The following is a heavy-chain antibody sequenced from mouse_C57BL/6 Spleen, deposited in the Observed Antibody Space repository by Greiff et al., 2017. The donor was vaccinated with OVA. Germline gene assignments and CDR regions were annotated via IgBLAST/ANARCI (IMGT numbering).Heavy chain of an antibody. CDR2: IWSGGST. CDR3: AKNLRGDFDV. Sequence: QVQLQQSGPGLVQPSQSLSITCTVSGFSLTSYGVHWVRQPPGKGLEWLGVIWSGGSTDSNAAFISRLSISKDNSKSQVFFKMNSLQADDTAIYYCAKNLRGDFDVWGTGTTVTVSS. D-gene: IGHD1-1*01. CDR1: GFSLTSYG. J-gene: IGHJ1*03. V-gene: IGHV2-4*01.